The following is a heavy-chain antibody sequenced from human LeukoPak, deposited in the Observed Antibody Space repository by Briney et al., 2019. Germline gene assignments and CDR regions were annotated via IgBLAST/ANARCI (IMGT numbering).Heavy chain of an antibody. CDR1: GFTFSNFA. D-gene: IGHD6-13*01. CDR2: IVGSSST. J-gene: IGHJ4*02. V-gene: IGHV3-21*01. Sequence: PGGSRRLSCAASGFTFSNFAMTWVRQAPGKGLEWVSSIVGSSSTYYADSLKGRFTISRDNAKNSLYLQMNSLRAEDTAVYYCARIGAGSSRDYWGQGTLVPVSS. CDR3: ARIGAGSSRDY.